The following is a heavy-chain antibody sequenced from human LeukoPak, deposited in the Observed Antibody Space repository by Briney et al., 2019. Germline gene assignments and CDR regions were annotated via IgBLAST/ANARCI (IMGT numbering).Heavy chain of an antibody. J-gene: IGHJ5*02. V-gene: IGHV4-31*03. CDR1: GGSISSGGYY. CDR2: IYYSGST. D-gene: IGHD3-22*01. CDR3: ASYYDSSGQENWFDP. Sequence: SETLSLTCTVSGGSISSGGYYWSWIRQHPGKGLEWIGYIYYSGSTYYNPSLKSRVTISVDTSKNQFSLKLSSVTAADTAVYYCASYYDSSGQENWFDPWGQGTLVTVSS.